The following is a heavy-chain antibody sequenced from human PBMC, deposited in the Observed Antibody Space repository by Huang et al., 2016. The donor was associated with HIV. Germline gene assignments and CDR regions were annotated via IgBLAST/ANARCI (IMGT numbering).Heavy chain of an antibody. J-gene: IGHJ4*02. Sequence: QVHLVQSGAEVKKPGASVKVSCKASGYTFPNYDINWVRPAPGRGLEWMGGINPNNGTTGFAQSFQGRVTMTRKTSITTAYMELTSLTSEDTAVYYCARSAYGDLDYWGLGTLVIVSS. CDR2: INPNNGTT. D-gene: IGHD4-17*01. V-gene: IGHV1-8*02. CDR3: ARSAYGDLDY. CDR1: GYTFPNYD.